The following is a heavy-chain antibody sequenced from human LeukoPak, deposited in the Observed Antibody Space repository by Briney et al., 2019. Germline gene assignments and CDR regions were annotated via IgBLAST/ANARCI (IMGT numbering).Heavy chain of an antibody. CDR1: GGTFSSYA. Sequence: SVKVSCKASGGTFSSYAISRVRQAPGQGLEWMGGIIPIFGTANYAQKFQGRVTITADESTSTAYMELSSLRSEDTAVYYCAREAYCSSTSCYTLAFDIWGQGTMVTVSS. V-gene: IGHV1-69*01. J-gene: IGHJ3*02. D-gene: IGHD2-2*02. CDR2: IIPIFGTA. CDR3: AREAYCSSTSCYTLAFDI.